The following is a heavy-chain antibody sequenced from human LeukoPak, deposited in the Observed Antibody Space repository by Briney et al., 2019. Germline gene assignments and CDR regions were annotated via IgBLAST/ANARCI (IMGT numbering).Heavy chain of an antibody. V-gene: IGHV1-46*01. D-gene: IGHD6-19*01. CDR1: GYTFTSYY. CDR3: ARDKSSSGSRYYFDY. J-gene: IGHJ4*02. Sequence: GASVKVSCKASGYTFTSYYMHWVRQAPGQGLEWMGIINPSGGSTSYAQKFQGRVTMTRDTSTSTVYMELSSPRSEDTAVYYCARDKSSSGSRYYFDYWGQGTLVTVSS. CDR2: INPSGGST.